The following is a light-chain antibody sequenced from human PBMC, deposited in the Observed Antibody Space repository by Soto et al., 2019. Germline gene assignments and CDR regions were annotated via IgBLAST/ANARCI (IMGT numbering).Light chain of an antibody. Sequence: DIQLTQSPSFLSASVGDRVTITCRASQGISSYLAWYQQKPGKAPKLLIYAASTLKSGVPSRFSGSGSGTEFTLTISSLQPEDFATYYCQQYTSYPLTFGQGTRLEIK. CDR3: QQYTSYPLT. CDR2: AAS. J-gene: IGKJ5*01. CDR1: QGISSY. V-gene: IGKV1-9*01.